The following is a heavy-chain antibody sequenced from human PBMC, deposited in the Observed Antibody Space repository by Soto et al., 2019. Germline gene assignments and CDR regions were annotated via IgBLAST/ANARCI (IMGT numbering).Heavy chain of an antibody. J-gene: IGHJ6*04. CDR2: IYPGDYDT. CDR1: RYSFTSHW. V-gene: IGHV5-51*01. D-gene: IGHD2-2*02. CDR3: ARTHFCRNTSCYNRGMGV. Sequence: PGGSLKISCKGSRYSFTSHWLGWGRQMPGKGLVGIGSIYPGDYDTRYSPYFQGQLTISDDKSISTAYLQLSSLKASDTAMYYCARTHFCRNTSCYNRGMGVSGEGTTVSLSS.